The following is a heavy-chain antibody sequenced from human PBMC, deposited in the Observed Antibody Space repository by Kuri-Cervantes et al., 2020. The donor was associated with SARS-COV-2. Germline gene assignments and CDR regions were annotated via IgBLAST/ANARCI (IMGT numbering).Heavy chain of an antibody. V-gene: IGHV3-11*04. CDR1: GFTFSNYW. Sequence: GGSLRLSCAASGFTFSNYWMSWIRQAPGKGLEWVSNIFPSGSTKYYADSVKGRFTISRDNAKNSLYLQMSSLRAEDTAVYYCAKDGGGPYTTGWYYFDYWGRGMLVTVSS. D-gene: IGHD1-1*01. CDR2: IFPSGSTK. CDR3: AKDGGGPYTTGWYYFDY. J-gene: IGHJ4*02.